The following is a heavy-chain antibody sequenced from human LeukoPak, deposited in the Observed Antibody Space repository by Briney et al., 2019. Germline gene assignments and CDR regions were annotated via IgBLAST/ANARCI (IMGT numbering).Heavy chain of an antibody. CDR2: IYYSGST. D-gene: IGHD3-3*01. Sequence: SETLSLTCTVSGGSISSYYWSWIRQPPGKGLEWIGYIYYSGSTNYNPSLKSRVTTSVDTSKNQFSLKLSSVTAADTAVYYCASGGADYYDFWSGYHNWFDPWGQGTLVTVSS. J-gene: IGHJ5*02. V-gene: IGHV4-59*01. CDR1: GGSISSYY. CDR3: ASGGADYYDFWSGYHNWFDP.